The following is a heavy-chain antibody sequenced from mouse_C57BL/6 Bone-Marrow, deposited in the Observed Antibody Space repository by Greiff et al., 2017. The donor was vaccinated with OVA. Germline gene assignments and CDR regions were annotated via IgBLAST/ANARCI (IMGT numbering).Heavy chain of an antibody. V-gene: IGHV1-50*01. Sequence: QVQLKQPGAELVKPGASVKLSCKASGYTFTSYWMQWVKQRPGQGLEWIGEIDPSDSYTNYNQKFKGKATFTVDTSSSTAYMQLSSMTSEDSAVYYCAREDGSSWFADWGQGTLVTVSA. J-gene: IGHJ3*01. D-gene: IGHD1-1*01. CDR2: IDPSDSYT. CDR1: GYTFTSYW. CDR3: AREDGSSWFAD.